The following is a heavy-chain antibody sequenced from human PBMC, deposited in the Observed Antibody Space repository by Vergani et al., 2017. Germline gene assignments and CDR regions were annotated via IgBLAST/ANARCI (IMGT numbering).Heavy chain of an antibody. V-gene: IGHV4-39*07. CDR3: ARVYGSGSYNPRNWFDP. CDR2: IYYSGST. J-gene: IGHJ5*02. CDR1: GGSISSSSYY. D-gene: IGHD3-10*01. Sequence: QLQLQESGPGLVKPSETLSLTCTVYGGSISSSSYYWGWIRQPPGKGLEWIGSIYYSGSTYYNPSLKSRVTISVDTSKNQFSLKLSSVTAADTAVYYCARVYGSGSYNPRNWFDPWGQGTLVTVSS.